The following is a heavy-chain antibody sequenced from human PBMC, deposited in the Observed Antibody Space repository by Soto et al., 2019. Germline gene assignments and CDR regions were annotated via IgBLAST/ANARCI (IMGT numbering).Heavy chain of an antibody. CDR1: GFPFDTSA. CDR3: ARVGYCNGDCYSDY. V-gene: IGHV3-23*01. Sequence: EVRLLESGGGLVQPGGSLRLSCAASGFPFDTSAMIWVRQAPGKGPEWLSLISGGGDLAYYAESVKGRFTISRDSAKNTLYLQMHSLRAEDTAVYYCARVGYCNGDCYSDYWGQGTLVTVSS. CDR2: ISGGGDLA. J-gene: IGHJ4*02. D-gene: IGHD2-21*02.